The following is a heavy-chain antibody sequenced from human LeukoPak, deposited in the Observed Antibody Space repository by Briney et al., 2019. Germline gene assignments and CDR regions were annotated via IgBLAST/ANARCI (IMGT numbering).Heavy chain of an antibody. Sequence: SETLSLTCTVSGDSSSNSIYYWGWIRQPPGKWLEWIGSIDYGGCTYYNPSLKSRATVSIDTSKNQFSLKLSSVTAADTAVYYCAREYTLYRSGWFLDYWGQGTVVTVSS. CDR1: GDSSSNSIYY. CDR3: AREYTLYRSGWFLDY. V-gene: IGHV4-39*07. CDR2: IDYGGCT. D-gene: IGHD6-19*01. J-gene: IGHJ4*02.